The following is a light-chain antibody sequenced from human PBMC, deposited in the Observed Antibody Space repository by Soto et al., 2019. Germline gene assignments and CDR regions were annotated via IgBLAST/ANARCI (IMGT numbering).Light chain of an antibody. CDR1: QTISSW. CDR2: AAS. V-gene: IGKV1-17*01. Sequence: DIQMPASPSTLAGSVGDRVTITCRASQTISSWLAWYQQKPGKAPERLIYAASSFHSGVPSRFSVSGSGTEFTLTISSLQPEDFATYYCLQHNSDPRTFGQGTKVDIK. CDR3: LQHNSDPRT. J-gene: IGKJ1*01.